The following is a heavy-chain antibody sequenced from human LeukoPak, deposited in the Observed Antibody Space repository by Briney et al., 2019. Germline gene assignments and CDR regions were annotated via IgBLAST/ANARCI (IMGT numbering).Heavy chain of an antibody. CDR2: ISPNSGGT. Sequence: ASVKVSCKASGYTFTGYYMHWVRQAPGQGLEWMGWISPNSGGTNYAQKFQGWVTMTRDTSISTAYMELSRLRSDDTAVYYCARSRITMVRGVSLIAFDIWGQGTMVTVSS. D-gene: IGHD3-10*01. J-gene: IGHJ3*02. CDR3: ARSRITMVRGVSLIAFDI. V-gene: IGHV1-2*04. CDR1: GYTFTGYY.